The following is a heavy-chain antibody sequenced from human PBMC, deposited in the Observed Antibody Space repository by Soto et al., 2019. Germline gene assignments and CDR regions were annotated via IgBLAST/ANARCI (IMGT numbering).Heavy chain of an antibody. CDR1: GFTVSSNY. CDR2: IYSGGST. Sequence: EVQLVETGGGLIQPGGSLRLSCAAYGFTVSSNYMSWVRQAPGQGLEWISVIYSGGSTYYAYSVKGQFTISRENSKNTLYVQKNSLRAEDTAVYYCARELSGKRDYFDYWGQGTLVTVSS. CDR3: ARELSGKRDYFDY. V-gene: IGHV3-53*02. D-gene: IGHD3-3*01. J-gene: IGHJ4*02.